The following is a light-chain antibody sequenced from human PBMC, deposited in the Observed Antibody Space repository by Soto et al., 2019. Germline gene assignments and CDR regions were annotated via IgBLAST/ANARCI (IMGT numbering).Light chain of an antibody. J-gene: IGKJ1*01. V-gene: IGKV3-20*01. Sequence: DIVLTQSPGTLSLSPGERATLSCRASQSVGRSYLAWYQQKPGQAPRLLISSVSKRATGIPDRFSGGGSGTDFTLTISRVEPEYFALYYCQQYGSSPLTFGQGTKVDIK. CDR2: SVS. CDR3: QQYGSSPLT. CDR1: QSVGRSY.